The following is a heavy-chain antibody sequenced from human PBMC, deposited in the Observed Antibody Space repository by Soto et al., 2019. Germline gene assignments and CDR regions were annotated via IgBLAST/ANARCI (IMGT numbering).Heavy chain of an antibody. CDR1: GFTLTNEN. Sequence: EVQLVESGGGLVKPGGSLRLSCTVHGFTLTNENMNWVRQAPGKGLEWVSSISSRSTFINYADSVKGRFTISRDNDKGLVYLQMNSLRAEDTAVYYCARDPPLSMIVVVGVDDFWGQGTLVTVSS. CDR2: ISSRSTFI. V-gene: IGHV3-21*06. CDR3: ARDPPLSMIVVVGVDDF. D-gene: IGHD3-22*01. J-gene: IGHJ4*02.